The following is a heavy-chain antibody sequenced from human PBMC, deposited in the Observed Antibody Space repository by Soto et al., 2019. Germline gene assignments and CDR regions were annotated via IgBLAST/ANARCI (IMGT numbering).Heavy chain of an antibody. J-gene: IGHJ3*02. CDR3: ARDLGVFDI. CDR1: GDSVSSNTAA. V-gene: IGHV6-1*01. Sequence: SQTLSLTCAVFGDSVSSNTAAWTWIRQSPSRGLEWLGRTYYRSKWYNDYAVSVKSRITINPDTSRNQFSLQLNSVTPEDTAVYYCARDLGVFDICGQGTLVTVSS. D-gene: IGHD3-16*01. CDR2: TYYRSKWYN.